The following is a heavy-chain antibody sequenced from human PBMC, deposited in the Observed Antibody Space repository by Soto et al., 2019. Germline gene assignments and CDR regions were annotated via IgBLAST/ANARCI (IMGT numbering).Heavy chain of an antibody. J-gene: IGHJ6*03. CDR1: GYTFTSYD. D-gene: IGHD2-2*01. V-gene: IGHV1-8*01. CDR2: MNPNSGNT. CDR3: ARGRVVPAAKNYYYYYMDV. Sequence: SVKVSCKASGYTFTSYDINWVRQATGQGLEWMGWMNPNSGNTGYAQKFQGRVTMTRNTSISTAYMELSSLRSEDTAVYYCARGRVVPAAKNYYYYYMDVWGKGTTVTVSS.